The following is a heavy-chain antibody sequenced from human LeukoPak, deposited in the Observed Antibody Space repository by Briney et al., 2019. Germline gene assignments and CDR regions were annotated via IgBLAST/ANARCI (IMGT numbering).Heavy chain of an antibody. CDR1: GGSISSSSYY. CDR2: IYYSGST. D-gene: IGHD3-16*01. J-gene: IGHJ6*03. V-gene: IGHV4-39*07. Sequence: SETLSLTCTVSGGSISSSSYYWGWIRQPPGTGLEWIGSIYYSGSTYYNPSLKSRVTISVDTSKNQFSLKLSSVTAADTAVYYCASLRWGDYYMDVWGKGTTVTVSS. CDR3: ASLRWGDYYMDV.